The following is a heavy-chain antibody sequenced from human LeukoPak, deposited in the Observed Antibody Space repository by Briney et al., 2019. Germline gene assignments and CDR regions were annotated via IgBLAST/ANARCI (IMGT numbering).Heavy chain of an antibody. CDR3: ARDRRGNFDY. D-gene: IGHD3-10*01. V-gene: IGHV3-48*03. CDR2: TGPSGRTK. CDR1: GFTFSSYE. J-gene: IGHJ4*02. Sequence: PGGSLRLSCAASGFTFSSYEMNWVRQAPGKGLEWVSYTGPSGRTKYYADSVEGRFTISRDNAKNSLYLLMNSLRAEDTAAYFCARDRRGNFDYWGQGTLVTVSS.